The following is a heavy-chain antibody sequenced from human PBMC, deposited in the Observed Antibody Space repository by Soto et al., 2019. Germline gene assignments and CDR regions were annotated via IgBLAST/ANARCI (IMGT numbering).Heavy chain of an antibody. CDR3: ARVDTGYSSGWYVGVDY. V-gene: IGHV1-18*01. CDR1: GYTFTSYG. D-gene: IGHD6-19*01. CDR2: ISAYNGNT. J-gene: IGHJ4*02. Sequence: ASVKVSGKASGYTFTSYGISWVRQAPGQGLEWMGWISAYNGNTNYAQKLQGRVTMTTDTSTSTAYMELRSLRSDDTAVYYCARVDTGYSSGWYVGVDYWGQGTLVTVSS.